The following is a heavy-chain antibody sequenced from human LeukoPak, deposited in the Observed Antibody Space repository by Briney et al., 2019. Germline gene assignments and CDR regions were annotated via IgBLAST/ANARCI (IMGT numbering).Heavy chain of an antibody. CDR3: AGSRYCSGGTCYATFDY. J-gene: IGHJ4*02. CDR1: GGSFSSSY. V-gene: IGHV4-4*07. Sequence: PSETLSLTCTVSGGSFSSSYWSWIRQPAGKGLEYIGRIYTSGSTNYNPSLKSRVTMSVDTSKNHFSLKLSSVTAADTALYYCAGSRYCSGGTCYATFDYWGQGTLVTVSS. D-gene: IGHD2-15*01. CDR2: IYTSGST.